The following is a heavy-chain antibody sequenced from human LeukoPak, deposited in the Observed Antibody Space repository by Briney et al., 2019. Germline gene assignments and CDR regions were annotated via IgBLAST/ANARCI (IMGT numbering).Heavy chain of an antibody. Sequence: PGTSLRLSCAASGFTFNAYGMHWVRQAPGKGLEWVAVIWYDGSNKYYADSVKGRFTLSRDNSKNTLSLQMDSLRAEDTAVYYCAMIPGIAAAGSYWGQGTLVTVSS. D-gene: IGHD6-13*01. V-gene: IGHV3-33*01. CDR3: AMIPGIAAAGSY. J-gene: IGHJ4*02. CDR1: GFTFNAYG. CDR2: IWYDGSNK.